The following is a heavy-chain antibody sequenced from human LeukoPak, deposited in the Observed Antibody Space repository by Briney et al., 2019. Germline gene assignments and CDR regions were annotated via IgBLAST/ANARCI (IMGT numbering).Heavy chain of an antibody. Sequence: PSGTLSLTCAVSGGSISSSNWWSWVRQPPGKGLEWIGEIYHSGSTNYNPSLKSRVTISVDKSKNQFSLKLSSVTAADTAVYYCARSGPYHLGDSMSAYYYYGMDVWGQGTTVTVSS. CDR3: ARSGPYHLGDSMSAYYYYGMDV. J-gene: IGHJ6*02. CDR2: IYHSGST. V-gene: IGHV4-4*02. D-gene: IGHD2-21*02. CDR1: GGSISSSNW.